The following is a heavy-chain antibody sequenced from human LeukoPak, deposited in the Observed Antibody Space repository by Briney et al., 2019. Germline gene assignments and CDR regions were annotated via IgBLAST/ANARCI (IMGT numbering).Heavy chain of an antibody. CDR1: GYTFTSYG. J-gene: IGHJ6*03. CDR3: AREGYGAGYYYYYYMDV. V-gene: IGHV1-18*01. CDR2: ISAYNGNT. Sequence: VASVKVSCKASGYTFTSYGISWVRQAPGQGLEWMGWISAYNGNTNYAQKLQGRVTMTTDTSTSTAYMELRSLRSDDTAVYYCAREGYGAGYYYYYYMDVWGKGTTVTVSS. D-gene: IGHD3-16*01.